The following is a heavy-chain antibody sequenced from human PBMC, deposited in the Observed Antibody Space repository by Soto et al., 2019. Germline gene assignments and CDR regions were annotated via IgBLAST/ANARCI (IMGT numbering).Heavy chain of an antibody. Sequence: QVHLVQSGAEVKKPGASVKVSCKGSGYAFTTYGITWVRQAPGQGLEWMGWISAHNGNTNYAQKLQGRVTVTRDTSPSTAYMELRSLRSADTTVYYCARARYGDYWGQGALLTVSS. CDR2: ISAHNGNT. CDR3: ARARYGDY. J-gene: IGHJ4*02. D-gene: IGHD1-1*01. CDR1: GYAFTTYG. V-gene: IGHV1-18*01.